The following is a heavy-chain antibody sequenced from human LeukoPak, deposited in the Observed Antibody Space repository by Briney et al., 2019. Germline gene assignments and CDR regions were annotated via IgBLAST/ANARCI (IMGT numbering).Heavy chain of an antibody. CDR1: GFTFSSYA. J-gene: IGHJ1*01. Sequence: GGSLKLSCAASGFTFSSYAMSWVRQAPGKGLEWVSAISVSNTYYADSVKGRFTISRDNAKSSLYLQMNSLRAEDTAVYYCARAGYSMDTEYFQHWGQGTLVTVSS. V-gene: IGHV3-23*01. CDR2: ISVSNT. D-gene: IGHD5-18*01. CDR3: ARAGYSMDTEYFQH.